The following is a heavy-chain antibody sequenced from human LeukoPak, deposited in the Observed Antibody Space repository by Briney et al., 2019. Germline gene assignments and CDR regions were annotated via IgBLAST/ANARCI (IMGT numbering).Heavy chain of an antibody. J-gene: IGHJ3*02. Sequence: SETLSLTCSVSGGSISSSSYYWGWIRQPPGKGLEWIGTFHYSGSTYYNPSLKSRVTISVDTSKNQFSRKLSSVTAADTAVYFCARGPYSYDSSGAFDIWGQGTMVTVSS. CDR3: ARGPYSYDSSGAFDI. D-gene: IGHD3-22*01. CDR1: GGSISSSSYY. CDR2: FHYSGST. V-gene: IGHV4-39*07.